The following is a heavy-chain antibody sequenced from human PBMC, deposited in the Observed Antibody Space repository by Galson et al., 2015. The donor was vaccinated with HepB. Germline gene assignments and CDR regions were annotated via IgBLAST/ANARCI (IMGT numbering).Heavy chain of an antibody. CDR3: ARCPRFVYYYYYMDV. CDR1: GFTFSSYS. V-gene: IGHV3-48*01. CDR2: ISSSSSTI. J-gene: IGHJ6*03. D-gene: IGHD3-16*02. Sequence: SLRLSCAASGFTFSSYSMNWVRQAPGKGLEWVSYISSSSSTIYYADSVKGRFTISRDNAKNSLYLQMNSLRAEDTAVYYCARCPRFVYYYYYMDVWGKGTTVTVSS.